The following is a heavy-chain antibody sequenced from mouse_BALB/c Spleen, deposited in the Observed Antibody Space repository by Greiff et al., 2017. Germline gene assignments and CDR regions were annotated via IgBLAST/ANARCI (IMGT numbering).Heavy chain of an antibody. J-gene: IGHJ3*01. Sequence: VQLQQSGAELVKPGASVKLSCKASGYTFTSYWMHWVKQRPGQGLEWIGEIDPSDSYTNYNQKFKGKATLTVDKSSSTAYMQLSSLTSEDSAVYYCARNGVTTPSFAYWGQGTLVTVSA. CDR2: IDPSDSYT. V-gene: IGHV1-69*02. D-gene: IGHD2-2*01. CDR3: ARNGVTTPSFAY. CDR1: GYTFTSYW.